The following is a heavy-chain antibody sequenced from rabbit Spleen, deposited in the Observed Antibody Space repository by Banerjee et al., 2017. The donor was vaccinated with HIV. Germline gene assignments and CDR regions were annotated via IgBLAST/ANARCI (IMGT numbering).Heavy chain of an antibody. CDR3: ARDPYSYDDYGDYPFNL. V-gene: IGHV1S7*01. D-gene: IGHD2-1*01. J-gene: IGHJ4*01. CDR2: IDPIFGTT. Sequence: QLKGSGGGLVQPGGSLKLSCKASGFDFSRYYMCWVRQAPGKGLEWIGYIDPIFGTTHYASWLNGRFTISSHNAQNTLYLQLNSLTAADTATYFCARDPYSYDDYGDYPFNLWGPGTLVTVS. CDR1: GFDFSRYY.